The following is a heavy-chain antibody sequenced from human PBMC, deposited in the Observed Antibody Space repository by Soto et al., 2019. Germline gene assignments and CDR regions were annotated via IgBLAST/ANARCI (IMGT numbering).Heavy chain of an antibody. CDR3: ANQYSSSSRGMDV. J-gene: IGHJ6*02. Sequence: QVQLVQSGAEVKKPGSSVKVSYKASGVTSSSYAVSWVRQAPGHGLEWMGGIIPIFGTANYAQKFQGRVTITADESTSTAYMELSSLRSEDTAVYYCANQYSSSSRGMDVWGQGTTVTVSS. CDR1: GVTSSSYA. V-gene: IGHV1-69*12. D-gene: IGHD6-6*01. CDR2: IIPIFGTA.